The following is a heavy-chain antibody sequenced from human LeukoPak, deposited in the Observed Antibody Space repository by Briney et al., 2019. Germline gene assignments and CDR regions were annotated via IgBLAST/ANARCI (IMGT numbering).Heavy chain of an antibody. V-gene: IGHV1-18*01. Sequence: GESLKISCKGSGYSFTSYGISWVRQAPGQGLEWMGWISAYNGNTNYAQKLQGRVTMTTDTSTSTAYMELRSLRSDDTAVYYCARAPRYLGATLFFDYWGQGTLVTVSS. CDR2: ISAYNGNT. D-gene: IGHD1-26*01. CDR3: ARAPRYLGATLFFDY. CDR1: GYSFTSYG. J-gene: IGHJ4*02.